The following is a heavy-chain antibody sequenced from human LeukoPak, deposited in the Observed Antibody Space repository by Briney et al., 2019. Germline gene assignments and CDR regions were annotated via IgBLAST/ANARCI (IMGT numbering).Heavy chain of an antibody. J-gene: IGHJ6*02. Sequence: GGSLRLSCAASGFTFSSYAMSWVPQAPGKGLGWGSAISNSGSNTYYADSVKGRFTISRDNSKNTLYLQMNSLRAEDTAVYYCAKVIGSGSGAMDVWGQGTTVTVSS. CDR1: GFTFSSYA. CDR2: ISNSGSNT. D-gene: IGHD1-26*01. V-gene: IGHV3-23*01. CDR3: AKVIGSGSGAMDV.